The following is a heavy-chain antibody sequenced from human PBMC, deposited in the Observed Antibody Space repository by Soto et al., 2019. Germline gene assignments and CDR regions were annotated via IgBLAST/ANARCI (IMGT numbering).Heavy chain of an antibody. Sequence: SETLSLTCTVSGGSISSSSYYWGWIRQPPGKGLEWIGSIYYSGSTYYNPSLKSRVTISVDTSKNQFSLKLSSVTAADTAVYYCAREXTECDSSSCPKEVWFDPWGQGTLVTVSS. V-gene: IGHV4-39*01. CDR2: IYYSGST. J-gene: IGHJ5*02. CDR1: GGSISSSSYY. D-gene: IGHD6-13*01. CDR3: AREXTECDSSSCPKEVWFDP.